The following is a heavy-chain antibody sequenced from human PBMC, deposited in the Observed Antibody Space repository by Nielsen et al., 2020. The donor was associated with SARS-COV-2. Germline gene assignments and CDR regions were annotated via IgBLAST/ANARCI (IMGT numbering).Heavy chain of an antibody. CDR2: IRSKAYGGTT. D-gene: IGHD1-26*01. Sequence: WIRQPPGKGLEWVGSIRSKAYGGTTEYAASVKGRFTISREDSKNIAYLQMTSLKTEDTAVYYCTRGRGSYFLYYYGMDVWGQGTTVTVSS. V-gene: IGHV3-49*02. J-gene: IGHJ6*02. CDR3: TRGRGSYFLYYYGMDV.